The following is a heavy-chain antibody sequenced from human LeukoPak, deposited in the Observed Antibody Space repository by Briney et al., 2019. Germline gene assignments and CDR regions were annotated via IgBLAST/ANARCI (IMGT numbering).Heavy chain of an antibody. CDR3: ARVMDYYYYYMDV. D-gene: IGHD3-10*01. J-gene: IGHJ6*03. CDR1: GGSISSYY. V-gene: IGHV4-59*01. CDR2: IYYSGST. Sequence: SETLSLTCTVSGGSISSYYWSWIRQPPGKGLEWIGYIYYSGSTNYNPSLKSRVTISVDTSKNQFSLKLSSVTAADTAVYYCARVMDYYYYYMDVWGKGTTVTVSS.